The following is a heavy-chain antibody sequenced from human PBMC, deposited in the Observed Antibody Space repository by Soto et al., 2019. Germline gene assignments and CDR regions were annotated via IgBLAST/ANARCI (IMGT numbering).Heavy chain of an antibody. J-gene: IGHJ3*02. V-gene: IGHV3-49*04. CDR1: GFTFGDYA. Sequence: GGSLRLSCTASGFTFGDYAMSWVRQAPGKGLEWVGFIRSKAYGGTTEYAASVKGRFTISRDDSKSIAYLQMNSLKTEDTAVYYCTRNYYDSSGYYPAGDAFDIWGQGTMVTVSS. D-gene: IGHD3-22*01. CDR3: TRNYYDSSGYYPAGDAFDI. CDR2: IRSKAYGGTT.